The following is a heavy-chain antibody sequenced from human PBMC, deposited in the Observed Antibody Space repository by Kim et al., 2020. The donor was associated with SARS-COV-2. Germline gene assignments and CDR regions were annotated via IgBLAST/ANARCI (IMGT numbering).Heavy chain of an antibody. J-gene: IGHJ6*02. V-gene: IGHV3-30*02. CDR1: GFVFGSFA. D-gene: IGHD2-8*02. Sequence: GGSLRLSCTPSGFVFGSFAIHWVRQPPGKGLEWVAFVRHDGSTKYYADSVKGRFTVVRDNTKDALSLQMTSLRAEDTAVYYCARMNLVVIPPTRWGMYGMDGWGQGTTVTVSS. CDR2: VRHDGSTK. CDR3: ARMNLVVIPPTRWGMYGMDG.